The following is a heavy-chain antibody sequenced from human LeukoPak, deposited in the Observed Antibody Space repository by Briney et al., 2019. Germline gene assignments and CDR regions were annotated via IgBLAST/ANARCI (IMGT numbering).Heavy chain of an antibody. CDR1: GDSVSSNSAA. Sequence: SQTLSLTCAISGDSVSSNSAAWNWIRQSPSGGLEWLGRTYYRSKWYNDYAVSVKSRITINPDTSKNQFSLQLNSVTPEDTAVYYCARVKGGYSSSWPYYYGMDVWGQGTTVTVSS. J-gene: IGHJ6*02. CDR3: ARVKGGYSSSWPYYYGMDV. D-gene: IGHD6-13*01. V-gene: IGHV6-1*01. CDR2: TYYRSKWYN.